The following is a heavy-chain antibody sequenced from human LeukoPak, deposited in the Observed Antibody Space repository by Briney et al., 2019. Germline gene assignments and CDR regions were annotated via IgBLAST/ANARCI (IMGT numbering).Heavy chain of an antibody. D-gene: IGHD2-2*01. CDR1: GFTFSSYT. V-gene: IGHV3-48*04. Sequence: GGSLSLSCAASGFTFSSYTMNWVRQAPGKGLEWVSYITSGGSTVYYADSVKGRFTISRDNAKNSLYLQMQSPTAEDTAVYFCARVGSSSKYYYYMDVWGKGTTVTVSS. CDR3: ARVGSSSKYYYYMDV. J-gene: IGHJ6*03. CDR2: ITSGGSTV.